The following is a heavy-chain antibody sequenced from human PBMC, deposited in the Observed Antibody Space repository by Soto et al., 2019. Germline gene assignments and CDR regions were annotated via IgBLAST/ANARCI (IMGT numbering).Heavy chain of an antibody. J-gene: IGHJ4*02. CDR2: INPNSGGT. V-gene: IGHV1-2*02. CDR3: ARDARTTWIQVWPKGGSFDY. D-gene: IGHD5-18*01. CDR1: GYTFTGYY. Sequence: GASVKVSCKASGYTFTGYYMHWVRQAPGQGLEWMGWINPNSGGTNYAQKFQGRVTMTRDTSISTAYMELSRLRSDDTAVYYCARDARTTWIQVWPKGGSFDYWGQGTLVTVSS.